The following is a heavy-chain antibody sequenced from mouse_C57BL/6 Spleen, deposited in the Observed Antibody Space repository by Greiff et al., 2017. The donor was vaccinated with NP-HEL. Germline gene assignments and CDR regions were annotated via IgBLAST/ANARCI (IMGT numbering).Heavy chain of an antibody. CDR2: ISYDGSN. CDR1: GYSITSGYY. Sequence: DVKLLESGPGLVKPSQSLSLTCSVTGYSITSGYYWNWIRQFPGNKLEWMGYISYDGSNNYNPSLKNRISITRDTSKNQFFLKLNSVTTEDTATYYCARHPAWFAYWGQGTLVTVSA. J-gene: IGHJ3*01. V-gene: IGHV3-6*01. CDR3: ARHPAWFAY.